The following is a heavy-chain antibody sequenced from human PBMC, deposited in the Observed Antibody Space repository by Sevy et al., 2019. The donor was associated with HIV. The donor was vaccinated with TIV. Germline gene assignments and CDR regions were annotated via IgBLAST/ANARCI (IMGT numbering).Heavy chain of an antibody. CDR2: INPNSGGT. CDR1: GYIFTNFY. J-gene: IGHJ4*02. Sequence: ASVKVSCKASGYIFTNFYIYWVRQAPGEGLEWMVWINPNSGGTSYAQNFQGRVTMTRDTSITTAYMDLSRLRSDDTAVHYCARVAHGVPLWPPFDYWGQGTLVTVSS. D-gene: IGHD3-10*01. V-gene: IGHV1-2*02. CDR3: ARVAHGVPLWPPFDY.